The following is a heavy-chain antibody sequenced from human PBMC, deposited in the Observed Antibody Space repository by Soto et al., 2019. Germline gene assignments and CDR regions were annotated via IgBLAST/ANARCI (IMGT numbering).Heavy chain of an antibody. J-gene: IGHJ4*02. D-gene: IGHD2-8*02. Sequence: PSETLSLTCTVSGGSISIGDYYWGWIRHPPGKGLEWIGYIYYSGSTYYNPSLKSRVTISVDTSKNQFSLKLSSVTAADTAVYYCARGGMTSRSGAFDYWGQGTLVTVSS. V-gene: IGHV4-30-4*01. CDR2: IYYSGST. CDR1: GGSISIGDYY. CDR3: ARGGMTSRSGAFDY.